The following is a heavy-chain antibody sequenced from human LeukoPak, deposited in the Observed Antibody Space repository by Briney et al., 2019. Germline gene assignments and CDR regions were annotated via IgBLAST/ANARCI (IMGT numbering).Heavy chain of an antibody. CDR3: EGYYDSSGTYYFDY. CDR2: ISYDGSNK. D-gene: IGHD3-22*01. J-gene: IGHJ4*02. CDR1: GFTFSSYG. Sequence: GGSLRLSCAASGFTFSSYGMHWVRQAPGKGLEWVAVISYDGSNKYYADSVKGRFTISRDNSKNTLYLQMNSLRAEDTAVYYCEGYYDSSGTYYFDYWGQGTLVTVSS. V-gene: IGHV3-30*03.